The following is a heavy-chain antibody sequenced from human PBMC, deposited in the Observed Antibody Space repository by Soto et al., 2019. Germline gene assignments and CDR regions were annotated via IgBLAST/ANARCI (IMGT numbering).Heavy chain of an antibody. Sequence: ASVKVSCKASGYPFYSFCISLVPPAPGQGLEWMGWISAYNGNTSYAQKLQGRVTMTTDTSTSTAYMELGSLRSDDTAVYYCAGDEEVGQQLAPDFDYWGQGTLVTVSS. CDR1: GYPFYSFC. J-gene: IGHJ4*02. V-gene: IGHV1-18*01. CDR3: AGDEEVGQQLAPDFDY. D-gene: IGHD6-13*01. CDR2: ISAYNGNT.